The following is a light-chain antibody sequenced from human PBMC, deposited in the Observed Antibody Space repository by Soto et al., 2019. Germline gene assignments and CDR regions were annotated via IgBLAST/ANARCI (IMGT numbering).Light chain of an antibody. CDR2: GAS. Sequence: EIVMTHSPASLSVPPWERATLSFSASQSVSTNFAWYLQKPGQAPRLLIYGASTRATAVPARFTAGGSGTEFTLSISSLQSDDFGVYYCQQYDTWPRTFGQGTKVDTK. J-gene: IGKJ1*01. V-gene: IGKV3-15*01. CDR1: QSVSTN. CDR3: QQYDTWPRT.